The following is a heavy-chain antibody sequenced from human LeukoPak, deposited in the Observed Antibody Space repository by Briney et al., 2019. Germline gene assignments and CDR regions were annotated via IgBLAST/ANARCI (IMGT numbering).Heavy chain of an antibody. Sequence: GESLKISCKGSGNSFTSYWIGWVRQMPGKGLEWMGIIYPGDSDIRYSPSFQGQVTISADKSINTAYLQWSSLKASDTAMYYCARLRGRQTTDAFDIWGQGTMVTVSS. CDR1: GNSFTSYW. CDR3: ARLRGRQTTDAFDI. CDR2: IYPGDSDI. D-gene: IGHD1/OR15-1a*01. J-gene: IGHJ3*02. V-gene: IGHV5-51*01.